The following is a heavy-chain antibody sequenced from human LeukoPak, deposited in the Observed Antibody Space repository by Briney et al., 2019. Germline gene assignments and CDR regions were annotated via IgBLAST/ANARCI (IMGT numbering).Heavy chain of an antibody. CDR3: AKKSPGNTSPYDS. V-gene: IGHV3-30*02. CDR1: VFTFRIYG. J-gene: IGHJ4*02. Sequence: GGSLRLSCGLSVFTFRIYGMNWVRHAPGKGREWVAYIRHDGDTIYYVDSVKGRFSISRDNSKNTLYLHKNGLRTEDAAVYYCAKKSPGNTSPYDSGGQGTLVTVSS. CDR2: IRHDGDTI. D-gene: IGHD1/OR15-1a*01.